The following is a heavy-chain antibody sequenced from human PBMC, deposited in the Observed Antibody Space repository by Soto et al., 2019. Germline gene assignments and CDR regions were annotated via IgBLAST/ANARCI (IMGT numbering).Heavy chain of an antibody. Sequence: SSETLSLTCTVSGGSISSYYWSWIRQPAGKGLEWIGRIYTSGSTNYNPSLKSRVTMSVDTSKNQFSLKLSSVTAADTAVYYCARTYSSSSLGWFDPWGQGTLVTVSS. CDR1: GGSISSYY. J-gene: IGHJ5*02. D-gene: IGHD6-6*01. CDR2: IYTSGST. V-gene: IGHV4-4*07. CDR3: ARTYSSSSLGWFDP.